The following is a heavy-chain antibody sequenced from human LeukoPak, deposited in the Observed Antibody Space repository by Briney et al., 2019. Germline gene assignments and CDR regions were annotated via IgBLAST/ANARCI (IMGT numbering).Heavy chain of an antibody. CDR2: ISSSGSTI. CDR3: ARDYGGSSPFDY. Sequence: GGSLRLSCAASGFTFSSYEMHWVRQAPGKGLEWVSYISSSGSTIYYADSVEGRFTISRDNAKNSLYLQMNSLRAEDTAVYYCARDYGGSSPFDYWGQGTLVTVSS. J-gene: IGHJ4*02. D-gene: IGHD4-23*01. V-gene: IGHV3-48*03. CDR1: GFTFSSYE.